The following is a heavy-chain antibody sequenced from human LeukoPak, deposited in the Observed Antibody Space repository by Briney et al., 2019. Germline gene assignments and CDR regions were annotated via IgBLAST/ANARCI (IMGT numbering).Heavy chain of an antibody. D-gene: IGHD4-17*01. CDR1: GFTFSSYG. CDR3: ARDPYGDYIYGFDP. V-gene: IGHV3-23*01. CDR2: ISGSGGST. Sequence: PGGSLRLSCAASGFTFSSYGMSWVRQAPGKGLEWVSAISGSGGSTYYADSVKGRFTISRDNSKNTLYLQMNSLRAEDTAVYYCARDPYGDYIYGFDPWGQGTLVTVSS. J-gene: IGHJ5*02.